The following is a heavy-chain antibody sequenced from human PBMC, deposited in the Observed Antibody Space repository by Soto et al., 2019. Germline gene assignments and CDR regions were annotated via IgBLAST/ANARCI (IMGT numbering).Heavy chain of an antibody. CDR3: VRGGSNYAS. Sequence: EVQLVESGGGLVQPGGSLRLSCAASGFTIGDYWMSWVRQAPGKGLEWVARIKPDESEKKYADSVKGRFSISRDNAKNSMYLQMDSLRGEDTAVYYCVRGGSNYASWGQGTLVTVSS. CDR1: GFTIGDYW. D-gene: IGHD4-4*01. CDR2: IKPDESEK. J-gene: IGHJ5*02. V-gene: IGHV3-7*01.